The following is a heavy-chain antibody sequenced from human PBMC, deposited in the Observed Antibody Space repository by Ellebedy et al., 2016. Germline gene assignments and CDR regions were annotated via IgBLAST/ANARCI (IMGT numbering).Heavy chain of an antibody. CDR3: ARGLDIAYWYYYYMDV. CDR2: IYYSGST. Sequence: SETLSLXXTVSGGSISSGGYYWSWIRQHPGKGLEWIGYIYYSGSTYYNPSLKSRVTISVDTSKNQFSLKLSSVTAADTAVYYCARGLDIAYWYYYYMDVWGKGTTVTVSS. V-gene: IGHV4-31*03. CDR1: GGSISSGGYY. J-gene: IGHJ6*03. D-gene: IGHD5-12*01.